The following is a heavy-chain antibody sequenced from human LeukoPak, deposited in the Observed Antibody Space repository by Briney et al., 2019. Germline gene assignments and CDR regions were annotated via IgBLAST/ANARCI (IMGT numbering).Heavy chain of an antibody. J-gene: IGHJ4*02. D-gene: IGHD6-13*01. CDR3: ARQSSSSFYYFDY. CDR1: GYSFSTYW. V-gene: IGHV5-51*01. CDR2: IYPGDSDT. Sequence: GESLKISCRGSGYSFSTYWIGWVRQMPGKGLEWMGIIYPGDSDTRYSPSFQGQVTISADKSISTAYLQWSSLKASDTAMYYCARQSSSSFYYFDYWGQGTLVTVSS.